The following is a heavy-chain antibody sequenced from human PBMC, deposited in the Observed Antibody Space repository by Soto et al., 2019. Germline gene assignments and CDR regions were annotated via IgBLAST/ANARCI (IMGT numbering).Heavy chain of an antibody. V-gene: IGHV1-18*01. D-gene: IGHD3-10*01. CDR3: AREGFGEPHTGLFDY. CDR1: GYTFTSYG. Sequence: QVQLVQSGAEVKKPGASVKVSCKASGYTFTSYGISWVRQAPGQGLEWMGWISAYNGTTNYAQKLGGRVTLTTDTSTITAYMELRSLRSDDTAVYYCAREGFGEPHTGLFDYWRQGTLVTVSS. CDR2: ISAYNGTT. J-gene: IGHJ4*02.